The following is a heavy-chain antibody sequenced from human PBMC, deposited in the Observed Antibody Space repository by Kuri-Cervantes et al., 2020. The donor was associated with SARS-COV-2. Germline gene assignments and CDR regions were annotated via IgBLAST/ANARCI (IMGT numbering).Heavy chain of an antibody. V-gene: IGHV4-61*01. CDR3: ARVRRGLRSPTEYYYNGMDV. CDR1: GGSVSSGSYY. D-gene: IGHD3-10*01. CDR2: IYYSGST. J-gene: IGHJ6*02. Sequence: SETLSLTCTVSGGSVSSGSYYWSWIRQPPGKGLEWIGYIYYSGSTNYNPSLKSRVTISVDTSKNQFSLNLKSATAADTAVYYCARVRRGLRSPTEYYYNGMDVWGQGTTVTVSS.